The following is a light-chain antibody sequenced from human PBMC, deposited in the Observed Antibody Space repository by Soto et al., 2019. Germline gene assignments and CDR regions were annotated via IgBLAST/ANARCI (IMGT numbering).Light chain of an antibody. CDR2: GAS. CDR1: QSISSNY. V-gene: IGKV3-20*01. J-gene: IGKJ1*01. CDR3: QQYSRSPRT. Sequence: NVLTQSPGTLSLSPGEGATLSCRASQSISSNYLAWYHQKPGQAPRLLIYGASSRATDIPDRFRGSGSGRDFVLNISRLETVDFGMYYCQQYSRSPRTCGQGPKVEI.